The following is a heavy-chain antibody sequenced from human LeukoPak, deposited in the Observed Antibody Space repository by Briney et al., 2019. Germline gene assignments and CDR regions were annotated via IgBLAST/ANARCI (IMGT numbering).Heavy chain of an antibody. Sequence: PSQTLSLTCTVSGGSISSGSYYWSWIRQPPGKGLEWIGEINHSGSTNYNPSLKSRVTISVDTSKNHFSLKLSSVTAADTAVYYCARDYSSGYYYPYDYVWLFDYWDQGTLVTVSS. CDR3: ARDYSSGYYYPYDYVWLFDY. D-gene: IGHD3-22*01. CDR2: INHSGST. V-gene: IGHV4-39*07. J-gene: IGHJ4*02. CDR1: GGSISSGSYY.